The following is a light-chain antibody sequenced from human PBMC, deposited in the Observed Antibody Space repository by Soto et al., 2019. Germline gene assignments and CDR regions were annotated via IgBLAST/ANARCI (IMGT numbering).Light chain of an antibody. CDR3: QQYNKWPPWT. CDR2: AVS. Sequence: EIVMPQSPVTLSVSPGAGATLFGRASQSVRNNLAWYQQKPGLAPRLLIYAVSTRATGVPARFSGNGSETEFTLTISGLQSDDFALYYCQQYNKWPPWTFGQGTKVDIK. J-gene: IGKJ1*01. CDR1: QSVRNN. V-gene: IGKV3-15*01.